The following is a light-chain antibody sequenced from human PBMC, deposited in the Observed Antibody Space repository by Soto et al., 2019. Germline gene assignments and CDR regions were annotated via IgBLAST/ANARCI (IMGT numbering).Light chain of an antibody. CDR3: SSYAGSNNLV. CDR1: SSDVGGYNY. V-gene: IGLV2-8*01. CDR2: EVS. J-gene: IGLJ1*01. Sequence: QSALTQPPSASGSPGQSVTISCTGTSSDVGGYNYVSWYQQHPGKAPELMIYEVSKRPSGVPDRFSGSKSGNTASLTVSGLQAEDEADYYCSSYAGSNNLVFGTGNKVTVL.